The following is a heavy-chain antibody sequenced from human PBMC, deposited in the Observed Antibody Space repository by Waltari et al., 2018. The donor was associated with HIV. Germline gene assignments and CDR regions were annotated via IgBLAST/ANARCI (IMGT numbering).Heavy chain of an antibody. CDR1: GFSLGGYD. CDR2: ISFEGAKK. V-gene: IGHV3-30*03. Sequence: QVRLVESGGGVVQPGRSLRLSCAASGFSLGGYDMHWVRQTPDKGLEWVAGISFEGAKKNYIDSVKGRFTVSRDNSKNTMYLQMNNLRPDDTAVYYCARDLAYSSTWPSYWGQGTLVTVSS. D-gene: IGHD6-13*01. J-gene: IGHJ4*02. CDR3: ARDLAYSSTWPSY.